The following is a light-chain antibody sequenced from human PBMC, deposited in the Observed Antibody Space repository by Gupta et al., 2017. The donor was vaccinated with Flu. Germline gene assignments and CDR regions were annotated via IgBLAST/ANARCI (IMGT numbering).Light chain of an antibody. V-gene: IGLV2-11*01. CDR2: DGT. CDR1: NSEMGTYNY. Sequence: GTISSTVTNSEMGTYNYVCWYHHHPGKPNNLLVYDGTRRPSAVPGGLSASNAGNTASLTISGPQAEDEADYYCCSCGGIDICMFGGGTKLTVL. CDR3: CSCGGIDICM. J-gene: IGLJ3*02.